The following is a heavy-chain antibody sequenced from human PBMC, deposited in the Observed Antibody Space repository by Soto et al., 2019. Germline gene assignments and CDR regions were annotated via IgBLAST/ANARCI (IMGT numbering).Heavy chain of an antibody. CDR2: INHSAST. V-gene: IGHV4-34*01. D-gene: IGHD3-3*01. Sequence: ASETRSLTCAVYGGSFSGYYWRWISQPPGKGREWDGEINHSASTNSNPSPKSRVTISVDTSTTQFSLKLSSVTAADTAVYYCARRGKTTYYDFWSGYLNWFDPWGQGTLVTVSS. J-gene: IGHJ5*02. CDR3: ARRGKTTYYDFWSGYLNWFDP. CDR1: GGSFSGYY.